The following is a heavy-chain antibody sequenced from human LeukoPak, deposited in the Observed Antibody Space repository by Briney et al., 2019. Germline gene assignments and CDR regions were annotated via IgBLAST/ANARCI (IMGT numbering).Heavy chain of an antibody. CDR2: INHSGST. V-gene: IGHV4-34*01. CDR3: ARGPPSLRFLEWLSPFDY. D-gene: IGHD3-3*01. Sequence: PSETLSLTCAVYGGSFSVYYWSWIRQPPGKGLEWIGEINHSGSTNYNPSLKSRVTISVDTSKNQFSLKLSSVTAADTAVYYCARGPPSLRFLEWLSPFDYWGQGTLVTVSS. J-gene: IGHJ4*02. CDR1: GGSFSVYY.